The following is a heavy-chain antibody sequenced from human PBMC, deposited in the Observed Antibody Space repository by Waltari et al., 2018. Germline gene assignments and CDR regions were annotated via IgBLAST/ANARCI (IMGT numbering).Heavy chain of an antibody. D-gene: IGHD3-9*01. CDR1: GYSISSGYS. V-gene: IGHV4-38-2*02. CDR2: IYHSGST. J-gene: IGHJ3*02. CDR3: ARDILTGADAFDI. Sequence: QVQLQESGPGLVKPSETLSLTCAVSGYSISSGYSWGWIRQPPGKGLEWIGSIYHSGSTYYNPSLKSRVTISVDTFKNQFSLKLSSVTAADTAVYYCARDILTGADAFDIWGQGTMVTVSS.